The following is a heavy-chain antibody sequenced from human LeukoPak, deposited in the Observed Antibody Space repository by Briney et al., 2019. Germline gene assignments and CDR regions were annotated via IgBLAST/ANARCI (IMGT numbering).Heavy chain of an antibody. Sequence: ASVKVSCKASGYTFTGYYKHWVRQAPGQGLEWMGWINPNSGGTNYAQKFQGRVTMTRDTSISTAYMELSRLRSDDTAVYYCARGGPEWLLSSYFDYWGQGTLVTVSS. J-gene: IGHJ4*02. V-gene: IGHV1-2*02. CDR3: ARGGPEWLLSSYFDY. D-gene: IGHD3-3*01. CDR2: INPNSGGT. CDR1: GYTFTGYY.